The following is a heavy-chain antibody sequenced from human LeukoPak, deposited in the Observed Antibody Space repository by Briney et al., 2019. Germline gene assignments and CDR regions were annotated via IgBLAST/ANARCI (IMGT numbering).Heavy chain of an antibody. CDR3: ARGSPPGYYYDSSGYFDY. J-gene: IGHJ4*02. D-gene: IGHD3-22*01. V-gene: IGHV4-34*01. CDR2: INHSGST. CDR1: GGSFSGYY. Sequence: SETLSLTCAVYGGSFSGYYWSWIRQPPGKGLEWIGEINHSGSTNYNPSLKSRVTISVDTPKNQFSLKLSSVTAADTAVYYCARGSPPGYYYDSSGYFDYWGQGTLVTVSS.